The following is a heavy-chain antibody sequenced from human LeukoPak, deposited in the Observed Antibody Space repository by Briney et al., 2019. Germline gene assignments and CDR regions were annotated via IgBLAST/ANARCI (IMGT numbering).Heavy chain of an antibody. CDR1: GGSISNKY. CDR3: ARDRRGWDY. Sequence: SETLSLTCTVSGGSISNKYWSWIRQPPGKGLEWIGYIYYSGNTNYNPSLKSRVTILVDTSKNQVSLKLSSVTAADTAVYYCARDRRGWDYWGQGTPVTVSS. D-gene: IGHD6-19*01. CDR2: IYYSGNT. J-gene: IGHJ4*02. V-gene: IGHV4-59*01.